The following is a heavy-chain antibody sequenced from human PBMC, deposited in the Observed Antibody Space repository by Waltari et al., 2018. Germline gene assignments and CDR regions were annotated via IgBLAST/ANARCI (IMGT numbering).Heavy chain of an antibody. Sequence: EVQLVESGGGLVQHGGSLRRSCAASGFTSSSYWMSWLRQAPGKGLEWVANIKQDGSEKYYVDSVKGRFTISRDNAKNSLYLQMNSLRAEDTAVYYCASLVSGWSDYWGQGTLVTVSS. CDR3: ASLVSGWSDY. V-gene: IGHV3-7*01. CDR1: GFTSSSYW. D-gene: IGHD6-19*01. J-gene: IGHJ4*02. CDR2: IKQDGSEK.